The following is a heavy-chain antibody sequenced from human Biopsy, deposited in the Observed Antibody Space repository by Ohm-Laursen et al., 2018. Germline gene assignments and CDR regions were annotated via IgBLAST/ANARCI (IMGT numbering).Heavy chain of an antibody. D-gene: IGHD3-22*01. Sequence: TLSLTCAVFGGSFSGYYWSWIRQPPGKGLEWIGEINHSGSTNNNPSLKSRVTISVDTSKNQFSLKVSSVTAADTAVYYCARGVDYYDPYHYYALDVWGQGTTVTVSS. CDR3: ARGVDYYDPYHYYALDV. J-gene: IGHJ6*02. CDR1: GGSFSGYY. V-gene: IGHV4-34*01. CDR2: INHSGST.